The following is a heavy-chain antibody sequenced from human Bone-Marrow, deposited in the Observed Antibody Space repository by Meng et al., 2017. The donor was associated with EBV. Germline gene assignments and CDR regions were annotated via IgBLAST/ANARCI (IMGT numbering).Heavy chain of an antibody. CDR1: GFTFSSFG. J-gene: IGHJ4*02. CDR2: ISYDGRNK. Sequence: QIQLVESGXXXXXPXRSXRLSCAASGFTFSSFGIHWVRQAPGKGLEWLAVISYDGRNKYYADSVKGRFTISRDNSKDTVYLHMNSLRAEDTAIYFCAKSPDYYYDYSGYFDYWGQGVLVTVSS. CDR3: AKSPDYYYDYSGYFDY. D-gene: IGHD3-22*01. V-gene: IGHV3-30*18.